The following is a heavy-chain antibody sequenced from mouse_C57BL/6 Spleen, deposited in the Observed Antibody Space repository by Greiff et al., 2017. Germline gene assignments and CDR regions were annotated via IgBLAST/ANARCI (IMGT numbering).Heavy chain of an antibody. Sequence: QVQLKQPGAELVKPGASVKLSCKASGYTFTSYWMQWVKQRPGQGLEWIGEIDPSDSYTNYNQKFKGKATLTVDTSSSTAYMQLSSLTSEDSAGYFGAKRAVVECSVVWGAGTPLTVSS. V-gene: IGHV1-50*01. CDR2: IDPSDSYT. J-gene: IGHJ1*01. D-gene: IGHD1-1*01. CDR3: AKRAVVECSVV. CDR1: GYTFTSYW.